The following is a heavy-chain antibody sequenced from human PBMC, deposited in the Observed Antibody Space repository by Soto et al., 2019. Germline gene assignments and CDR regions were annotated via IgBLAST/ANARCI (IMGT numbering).Heavy chain of an antibody. Sequence: QVVESGGGLVQPGGSLRLSCVASEFTFSKYWMSWVRQAPGKGLEWVANIKEDGSETYYVEAGKGRFSISRDNVKNSLYLQMNSLRVEDTAVYYCVIFRLYCSMSSCFADAFDLWGQGTMVTVFS. CDR3: VIFRLYCSMSSCFADAFDL. CDR1: EFTFSKYW. D-gene: IGHD2-2*01. J-gene: IGHJ3*01. V-gene: IGHV3-7*01. CDR2: IKEDGSET.